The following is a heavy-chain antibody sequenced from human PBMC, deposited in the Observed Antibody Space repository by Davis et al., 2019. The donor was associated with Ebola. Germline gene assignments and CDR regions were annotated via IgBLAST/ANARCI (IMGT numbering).Heavy chain of an antibody. V-gene: IGHV4-39*01. CDR2: INHSGST. Sequence: MPSETLSLTCTVSGGSISSSSYYWGWIRQPPGKGLEWIGEINHSGSTNYNPSLKSRVTISVDTSKNQFSLKLSSVTAADTAVYYCARHRRYERWLQLYYYYGMDVWGQGTTVTVSS. J-gene: IGHJ6*02. CDR3: ARHRRYERWLQLYYYYGMDV. CDR1: GGSISSSSYY. D-gene: IGHD5-24*01.